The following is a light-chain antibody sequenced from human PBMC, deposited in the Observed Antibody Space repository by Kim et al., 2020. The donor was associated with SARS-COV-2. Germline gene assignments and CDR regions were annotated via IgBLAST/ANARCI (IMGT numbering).Light chain of an antibody. Sequence: SYELTQPPSVSVSPGQTASITCSGDTLGDKYACWYQQKPGQSPVLVMYQDSKRPSGIPERFSGSNSGYTATLTISGTPAMDEADYYCQAWDSSTVF. V-gene: IGLV3-1*01. J-gene: IGLJ3*02. CDR1: TLGDKY. CDR3: QAWDSSTV. CDR2: QDS.